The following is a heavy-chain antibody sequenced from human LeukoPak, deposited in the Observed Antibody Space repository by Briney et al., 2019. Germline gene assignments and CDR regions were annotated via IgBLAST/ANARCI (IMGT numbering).Heavy chain of an antibody. D-gene: IGHD3-10*01. Sequence: GGSLRLSCAASGFTFSSYWMSWVRQAPGKGLEWVANIKQDGSEKYYVDSVKGRFTISRDNAKNSLYLQMNSLRAEGTAVYYCARDLWFGDVDYWGQGTLVTVSS. CDR3: ARDLWFGDVDY. CDR2: IKQDGSEK. CDR1: GFTFSSYW. J-gene: IGHJ4*02. V-gene: IGHV3-7*01.